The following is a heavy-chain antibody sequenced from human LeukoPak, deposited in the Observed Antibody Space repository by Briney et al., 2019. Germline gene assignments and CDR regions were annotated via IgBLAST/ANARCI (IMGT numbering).Heavy chain of an antibody. J-gene: IGHJ6*03. Sequence: PGGSLRLSCAASGFTFSSYGMHWVRQAPGKGLEWVAFIRYDGSNKYYADSVKGRFTISRDNSKNTLYLQMNSLRAEDTAVYYCAKDFGSGSPRYYYYMDVWGKGTTVTISS. D-gene: IGHD3-10*01. CDR2: IRYDGSNK. CDR1: GFTFSSYG. V-gene: IGHV3-30*02. CDR3: AKDFGSGSPRYYYYMDV.